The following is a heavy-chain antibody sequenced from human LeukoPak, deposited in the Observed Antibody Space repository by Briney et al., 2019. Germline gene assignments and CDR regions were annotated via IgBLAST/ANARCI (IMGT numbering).Heavy chain of an antibody. Sequence: SETLSLTCAVSGGSISSSNWWSWVRQPPGKGLEWIGEIYHSGSTNCNPSLKSRVTISVDKSKNQFSLKLSSVTAADTAVYYCARVDYDSSGYWSDWFDPWGQGTLVTVSS. CDR2: IYHSGST. J-gene: IGHJ5*02. D-gene: IGHD3-22*01. V-gene: IGHV4-4*02. CDR1: GGSISSSNW. CDR3: ARVDYDSSGYWSDWFDP.